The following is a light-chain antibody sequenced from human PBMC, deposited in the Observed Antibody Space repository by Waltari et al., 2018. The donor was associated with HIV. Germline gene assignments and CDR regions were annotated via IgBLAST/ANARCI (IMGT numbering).Light chain of an antibody. Sequence: EVVLTQSPSTLSVSLGEGASLSCSASPTVNNNLAWYQQRPGQAPRLLIYDASRRAPAIPDRFSGSGSGTEFNLTISSLQSEDLALYVCQQYKKWPETFGLGTKVEIK. V-gene: IGKV3D-15*01. CDR1: PTVNNN. CDR3: QQYKKWPET. CDR2: DAS. J-gene: IGKJ1*01.